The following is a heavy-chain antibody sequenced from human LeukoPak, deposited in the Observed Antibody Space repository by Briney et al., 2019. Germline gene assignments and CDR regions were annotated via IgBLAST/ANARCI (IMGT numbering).Heavy chain of an antibody. J-gene: IGHJ4*02. CDR2: ISSSGRTK. D-gene: IGHD1-26*01. Sequence: GGSLRLSCAASGFTFSSSAMSWVRQAPGKGLEWVSYISSSGRTKYYADSVKGRFTISRDNAKNSLYLQMNSLRAEDTAVYYCARGKWEPLDYWGQGTLVTVSS. CDR3: ARGKWEPLDY. CDR1: GFTFSSSA. V-gene: IGHV3-48*03.